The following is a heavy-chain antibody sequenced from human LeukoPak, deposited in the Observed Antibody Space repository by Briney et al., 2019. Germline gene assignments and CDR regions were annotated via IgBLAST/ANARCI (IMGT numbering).Heavy chain of an antibody. V-gene: IGHV3-11*01. D-gene: IGHD5-18*01. J-gene: IGHJ3*02. CDR1: GFTFSDYY. Sequence: GGSLRLSCAASGFTFSDYYMSWIRQAPGKGLEWVSYISSSGSTIYYADSVKGRFAISRDNAKNSLYLQMNSLRAEDTAVYYCARAGHTAMVADHDAFDIWGQGTMVTVSS. CDR2: ISSSGSTI. CDR3: ARAGHTAMVADHDAFDI.